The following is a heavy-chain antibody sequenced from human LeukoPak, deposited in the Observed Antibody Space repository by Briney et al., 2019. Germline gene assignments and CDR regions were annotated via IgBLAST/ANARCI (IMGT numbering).Heavy chain of an antibody. J-gene: IGHJ3*02. Sequence: GGSLRLSCAASGFTFSSYAMSWVRQAPGKGREWVSAISGSGGSTYYADSVKGRFTISRDNSKNTLYPQMNSLRAEDTAVYYCAKDLGVTMVRGVINRSAFDIWGQGTMVTVSS. CDR2: ISGSGGST. CDR1: GFTFSSYA. CDR3: AKDLGVTMVRGVINRSAFDI. D-gene: IGHD3-10*01. V-gene: IGHV3-23*01.